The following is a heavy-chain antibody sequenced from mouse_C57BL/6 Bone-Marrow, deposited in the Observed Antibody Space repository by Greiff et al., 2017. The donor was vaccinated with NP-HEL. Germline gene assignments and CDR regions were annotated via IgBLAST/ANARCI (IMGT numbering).Heavy chain of an antibody. CDR2: IHPRSGNT. CDR3: ARSWDYGSSYDY. J-gene: IGHJ2*01. V-gene: IGHV1-81*01. Sequence: QVQLQQSGAELARPGASVKLSCKASGYTFTSYGISWVKQRTGQGLEWIGEIHPRSGNTYYNEKFKGKATLTADKSSSTAYMELRSLTSEDSAVYFCARSWDYGSSYDYWGQGTTLTVSS. D-gene: IGHD1-1*01. CDR1: GYTFTSYG.